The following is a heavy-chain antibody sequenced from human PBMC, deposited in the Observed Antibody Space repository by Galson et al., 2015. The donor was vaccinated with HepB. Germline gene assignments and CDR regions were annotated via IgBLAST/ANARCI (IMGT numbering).Heavy chain of an antibody. J-gene: IGHJ2*01. D-gene: IGHD6-13*01. CDR3: ARDSTAAPATKHFDL. Sequence: SLRLSFAVSDFIFSSYSMNWVRQAPGKGLEWVACISSSPSYIYYADSVKGRFTISNDNAKNSVSLQMSSLRSKDTAVYYCARDSTAAPATKHFDLWGRGTLVIVSS. CDR2: ISSSPSYI. V-gene: IGHV3-21*01. CDR1: DFIFSSYS.